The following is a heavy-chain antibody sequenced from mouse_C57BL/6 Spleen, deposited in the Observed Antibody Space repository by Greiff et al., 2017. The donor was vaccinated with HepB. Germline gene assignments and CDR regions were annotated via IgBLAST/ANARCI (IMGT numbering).Heavy chain of an antibody. CDR3: RNYYGSSSFDY. D-gene: IGHD1-1*01. CDR1: GYTFTDYE. Sequence: QVQLQQSGAELVRPGASVTLSCKASGYTFTDYEMHWVKQTPVHGLEWIGAIDPETGGTAYNQKFKGKAILTADKSSSTAYMELRSLTSEDSAVYYCRNYYGSSSFDYWGQGTTLTVSS. CDR2: IDPETGGT. J-gene: IGHJ2*01. V-gene: IGHV1-15*01.